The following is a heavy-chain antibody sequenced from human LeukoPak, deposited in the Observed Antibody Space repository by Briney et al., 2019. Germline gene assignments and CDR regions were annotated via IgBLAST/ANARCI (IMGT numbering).Heavy chain of an antibody. CDR2: ITPNADRT. D-gene: IGHD3-22*01. V-gene: IGHV3-23*01. CDR1: GFTFGSYG. J-gene: IGHJ1*01. Sequence: GGSLRLSCAASGFTFGSYGMSWVRQAPGKGLEWVSFITPNADRTSYADSVGGRFTISRDNPRNTLYMQMNSQRDEDTAVKYFENMAGYYDGSGYWGQWGQGTLVTVSS. CDR3: ENMAGYYDGSGYWGQ.